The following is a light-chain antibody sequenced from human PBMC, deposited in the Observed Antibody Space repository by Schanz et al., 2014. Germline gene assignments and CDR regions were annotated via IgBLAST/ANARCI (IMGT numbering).Light chain of an antibody. V-gene: IGLV2-14*03. CDR3: CSYAGTYTYV. Sequence: QSALTQPASVSGSPGQSITISCTGTSSDVGGYNYVSWYQQHPGKAPRLMISDVSDRPSGVSNRFSGSKSGNTASLTISGLQAEDEADYYCCSYAGTYTYVFGTGTKLTVL. J-gene: IGLJ1*01. CDR1: SSDVGGYNY. CDR2: DVS.